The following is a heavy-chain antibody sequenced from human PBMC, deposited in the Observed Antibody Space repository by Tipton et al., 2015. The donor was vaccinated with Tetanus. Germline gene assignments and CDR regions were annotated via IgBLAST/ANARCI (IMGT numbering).Heavy chain of an antibody. CDR2: VYSSGST. V-gene: IGHV4-61*01. J-gene: IGHJ5*02. Sequence: LRLSCTVSGGSVSSGSYYWSWIRQPPGKGLEWIGNVYSSGSTYYNPSLKGRVTISVDTSTTQFSLRLNSVTAADTAIYYCARDHRLSASYAGWFDPWGQGTLVTVSS. CDR1: GGSVSSGSYY. CDR3: ARDHRLSASYAGWFDP. D-gene: IGHD1-26*01.